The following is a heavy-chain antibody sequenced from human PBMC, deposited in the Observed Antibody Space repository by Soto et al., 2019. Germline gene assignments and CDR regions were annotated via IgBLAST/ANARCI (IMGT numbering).Heavy chain of an antibody. D-gene: IGHD3-16*01. CDR3: ARELIARCPRCVYYYYGMDV. CDR1: GFTFSSYS. J-gene: IGHJ6*02. V-gene: IGHV3-21*01. Sequence: EVQLVESGGGLVKPGGSLRLSCAASGFTFSSYSMNWVRQAPGKGLEWVSSISSSSSYIYYADSVKGRFTISRDNAKNSLYLQMNSLRAEDTAVYYCARELIARCPRCVYYYYGMDVWGQGTTVTVSS. CDR2: ISSSSSYI.